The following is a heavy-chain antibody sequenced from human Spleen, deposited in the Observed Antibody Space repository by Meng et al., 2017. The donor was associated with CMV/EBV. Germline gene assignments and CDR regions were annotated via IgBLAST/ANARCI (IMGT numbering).Heavy chain of an antibody. J-gene: IGHJ6*02. Sequence: YGGSFRGYYWRWLRQPPGKGLEWIGEINRSGSTSYNPSLKSRVTISVDTSKNQFSLQLRSVTAADTSIYYCARGGIRFLELYYGMDVWGQGTMVTVSS. V-gene: IGHV4-34*01. CDR2: INRSGST. CDR3: ARGGIRFLELYYGMDV. CDR1: GGSFRGYY. D-gene: IGHD3-3*01.